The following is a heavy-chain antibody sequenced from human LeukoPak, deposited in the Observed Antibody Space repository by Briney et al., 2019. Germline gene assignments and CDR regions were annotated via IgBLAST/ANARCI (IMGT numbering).Heavy chain of an antibody. CDR2: IYTSGST. CDR3: AREWLYDYVWGSYRSHAFDI. V-gene: IGHV4-61*02. J-gene: IGHJ3*02. CDR1: GGSISSGSYY. D-gene: IGHD3-16*02. Sequence: PSETLSLTCTVSGGSISSGSYYWSWIRQPAGKGLEWIGRIYTSGSTNYNPSLKSRVTISVDTSKNQFSLKLSSVTAADTAVYYCAREWLYDYVWGSYRSHAFDIWGQGTMVTVSS.